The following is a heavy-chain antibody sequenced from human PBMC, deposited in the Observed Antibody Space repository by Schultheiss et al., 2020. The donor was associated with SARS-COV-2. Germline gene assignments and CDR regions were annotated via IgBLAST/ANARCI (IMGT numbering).Heavy chain of an antibody. V-gene: IGHV3-33*08. CDR2: IWYDGSNK. D-gene: IGHD3-16*02. J-gene: IGHJ4*02. Sequence: GGSLRLSCAASGFTFSSYGMHWVRQAPGKGLEWVAVIWYDGSNKYYADSVKGRFTISRDNSKNTLYLQMNSLRAEDTAVYYCANGLVERYDYIWGSYRWEVYWGQGTLVTVSS. CDR1: GFTFSSYG. CDR3: ANGLVERYDYIWGSYRWEVY.